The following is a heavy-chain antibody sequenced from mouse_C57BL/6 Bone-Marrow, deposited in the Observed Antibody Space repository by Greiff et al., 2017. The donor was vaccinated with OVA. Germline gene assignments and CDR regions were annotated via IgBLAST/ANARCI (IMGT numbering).Heavy chain of an antibody. CDR2: INYDGSST. Sequence: DVKLVESEGGLVQPGSSMKLSCTASGFTFSDYYMAWVRQVPEKGLEWVANINYDGSSTYYLDSLKSRFIISRDNAKNMLYLQMSSLKSEDTATYYCARGGDYSTGYAMDYWGQGTSVTVSS. CDR1: GFTFSDYY. CDR3: ARGGDYSTGYAMDY. D-gene: IGHD2-5*01. J-gene: IGHJ4*01. V-gene: IGHV5-16*01.